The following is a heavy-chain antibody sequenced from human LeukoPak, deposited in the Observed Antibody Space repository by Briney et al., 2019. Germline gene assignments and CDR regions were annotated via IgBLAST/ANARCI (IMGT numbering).Heavy chain of an antibody. CDR2: ISYDGSNK. V-gene: IGHV3-30*04. Sequence: GGSPRLSCAASGFTFSSYAMHWVRQAPGKGLEWVAVISYDGSNKYYADSVKGRFTISRDNSKNTLYLQMNSLRAEDTAVYYCASTYSSGWYSDYWGQGTLVTVPS. CDR3: ASTYSSGWYSDY. D-gene: IGHD6-19*01. J-gene: IGHJ4*02. CDR1: GFTFSSYA.